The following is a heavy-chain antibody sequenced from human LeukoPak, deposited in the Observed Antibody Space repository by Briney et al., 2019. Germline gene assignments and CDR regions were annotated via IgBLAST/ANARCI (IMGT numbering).Heavy chain of an antibody. Sequence: RASVKVSCKASGYTFTSYAMHWVRQAPGQRLEWMGWINAGNGNTKYSQKFQGRVTITRDTSASTAYMELSSLRSEDTAVYYCARGPEVAATTFDYWGQGTLVIVSS. D-gene: IGHD2-15*01. CDR1: GYTFTSYA. CDR2: INAGNGNT. V-gene: IGHV1-3*01. J-gene: IGHJ4*02. CDR3: ARGPEVAATTFDY.